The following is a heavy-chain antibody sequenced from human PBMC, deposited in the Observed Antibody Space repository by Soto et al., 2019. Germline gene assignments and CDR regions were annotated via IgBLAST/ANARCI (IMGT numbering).Heavy chain of an antibody. V-gene: IGHV1-3*01. D-gene: IGHD6-25*01. J-gene: IGHJ5*02. CDR2: INAGEGYT. Sequence: QVNLVQSGAEVKNPGASVRVSCKASGITYSTYAIHWVRQAPGQGLEWMGWINAGEGYTRYSQDFQGRVTLSTVTSASTTYLDLSNLTFEDTGVYYCARAISGYVTWGQGTQATVSS. CDR3: ARAISGYVT. CDR1: GITYSTYA.